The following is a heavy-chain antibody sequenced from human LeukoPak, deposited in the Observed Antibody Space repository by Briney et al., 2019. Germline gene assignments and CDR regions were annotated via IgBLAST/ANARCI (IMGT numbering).Heavy chain of an antibody. D-gene: IGHD5-18*01. Sequence: GGSLRLSCAASGFTFSSYTMNWVRQAPGKGLAWVSYISTASSAIDYADSVKGRFTISRDNAKNSLYLQMNSLRAEDTAVYYCAREARGYSYGARYDIDYWGQGTLVTVSS. CDR3: AREARGYSYGARYDIDY. CDR1: GFTFSSYT. V-gene: IGHV3-48*01. CDR2: ISTASSAI. J-gene: IGHJ4*02.